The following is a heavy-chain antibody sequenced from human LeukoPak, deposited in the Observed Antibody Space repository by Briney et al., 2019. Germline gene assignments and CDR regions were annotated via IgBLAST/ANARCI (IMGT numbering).Heavy chain of an antibody. CDR1: GYTFTSYG. V-gene: IGHV1-18*01. Sequence: ASVKVSCKASGYTFTSYGTSWVRQAPGQGLEWMGWISAYNGNTNYARKLQGRVTMTTDTSTSTAYMELRSLRSDDTAVYYCARLGRCSGGSCYLVEYYWGQGTLVTVSS. D-gene: IGHD2-15*01. CDR3: ARLGRCSGGSCYLVEYY. J-gene: IGHJ4*02. CDR2: ISAYNGNT.